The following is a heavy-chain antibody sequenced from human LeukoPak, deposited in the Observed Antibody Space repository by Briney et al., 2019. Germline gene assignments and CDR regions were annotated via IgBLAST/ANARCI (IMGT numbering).Heavy chain of an antibody. CDR1: GGSFSGYY. V-gene: IGHV4-34*01. CDR3: ARRFYVWTGTLPYNWFDP. J-gene: IGHJ5*02. CDR2: INHSGST. D-gene: IGHD1-14*01. Sequence: SETLSLTCAVYGGSFSGYYWSWIRQPPGKGLEWIGEINHSGSTNYNPSLKSRVTISVDTSKNQFSLKLSSVTAADTAVYYCARRFYVWTGTLPYNWFDPWGQGTLVTVSS.